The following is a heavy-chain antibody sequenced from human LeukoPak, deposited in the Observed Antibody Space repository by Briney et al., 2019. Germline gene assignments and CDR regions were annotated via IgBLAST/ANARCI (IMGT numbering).Heavy chain of an antibody. CDR2: INHSRYT. Sequence: SETLSLTCAVHGGSFSVSYYWTWIRQPPGRGLEWVGEINHSRYTNYNPSLKSRVTISVDTSKNQFSLKLSSVTAADTAVYYCARGISSGWPGYYYYGMDVWGQGTTVTVSS. J-gene: IGHJ6*02. CDR3: ARGISSGWPGYYYYGMDV. CDR1: GGSFSVSYY. V-gene: IGHV4-34*01. D-gene: IGHD6-19*01.